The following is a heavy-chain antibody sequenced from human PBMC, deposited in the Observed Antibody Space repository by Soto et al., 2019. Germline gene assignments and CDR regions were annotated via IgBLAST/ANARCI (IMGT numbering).Heavy chain of an antibody. D-gene: IGHD4-17*01. CDR1: GFTFSAYA. CDR3: AISRSVTTAAFDY. Sequence: EVQLLESGGDLVQPGGSLRLSCATSGFTFSAYAMSWVRQAPGKGLEWVSAISAIGSSTYYADSVKGRFTISRDKSENTLFMQMNSLRAEDTAIYYCAISRSVTTAAFDYWCQGTLVTVSS. V-gene: IGHV3-23*01. J-gene: IGHJ4*02. CDR2: ISAIGSST.